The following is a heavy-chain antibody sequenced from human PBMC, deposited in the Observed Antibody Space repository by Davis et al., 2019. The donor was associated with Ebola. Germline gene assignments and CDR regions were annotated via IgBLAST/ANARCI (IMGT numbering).Heavy chain of an antibody. D-gene: IGHD7-27*01. Sequence: SEILSLTCTVSGGSISSSSYYWGWIRQPPGKGLEWIGSIYYSGSTYYNPSLKSRVTISVDTSKNQFSLKLSSVTAADTAVYYCARAPLFNWGVYYYYGMDVWGQGTTVTVSS. J-gene: IGHJ6*02. V-gene: IGHV4-39*07. CDR1: GGSISSSSYY. CDR3: ARAPLFNWGVYYYYGMDV. CDR2: IYYSGST.